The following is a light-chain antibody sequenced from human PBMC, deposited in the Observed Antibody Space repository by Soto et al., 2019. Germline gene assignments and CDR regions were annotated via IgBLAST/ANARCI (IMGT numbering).Light chain of an antibody. J-gene: IGLJ2*01. CDR1: SGHSSYI. V-gene: IGLV4-60*02. CDR2: LEGSGSY. CDR3: ETWDSKILV. Sequence: QPVVTQSSSASASLGSSVKLTCTLSSGHSSYIIAWHQQQPGKAPRYLMKLEGSGSYNKGSGVPDRFSGSSSGADRYLTISNLQFEDQADYYYETWDSKILVFGGGTKLTVL.